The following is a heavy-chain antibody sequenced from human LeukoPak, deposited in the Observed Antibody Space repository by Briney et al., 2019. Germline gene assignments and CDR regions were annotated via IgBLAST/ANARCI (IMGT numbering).Heavy chain of an antibody. CDR3: ARGAAVAV. CDR1: GGSISNYY. Sequence: SETLSLTCTVSGGSISNYYGSWIRQPAGEGREWIGRIYTSGSTNYNPSLKSRVTMYVDTSKNQFSLKLSSVTAADTAVYYCARGAAVAVWGQGTLVTVSS. CDR2: IYTSGST. J-gene: IGHJ4*02. V-gene: IGHV4-4*07. D-gene: IGHD6-19*01.